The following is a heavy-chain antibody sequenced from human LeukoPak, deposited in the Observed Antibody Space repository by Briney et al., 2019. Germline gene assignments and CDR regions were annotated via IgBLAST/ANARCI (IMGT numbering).Heavy chain of an antibody. V-gene: IGHV1-69*06. CDR1: GDTFTTYA. Sequence: GASVKVSCKASGDTFTTYAIIWVRQAPGQGLEWMGGIIPMFDTPNYAQRLHGRVTITADKSTKTAYMELTSLRSEDTAVYYCARAGIPGYCTNVTCSNWLDPWGQGTLVTVSS. D-gene: IGHD2-8*01. CDR2: IIPMFDTP. CDR3: ARAGIPGYCTNVTCSNWLDP. J-gene: IGHJ5*02.